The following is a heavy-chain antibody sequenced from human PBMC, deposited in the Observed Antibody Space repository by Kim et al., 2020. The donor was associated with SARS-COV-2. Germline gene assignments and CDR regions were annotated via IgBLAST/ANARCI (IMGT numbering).Heavy chain of an antibody. Sequence: GRTHYTPPLESRVTMSVDPAHNQFPLKLSSVTAADTAVYYCAGRLPYFDYWGQGTLVTVSS. D-gene: IGHD2-15*01. CDR3: AGRLPYFDY. V-gene: IGHV4-4*07. CDR2: GRT. J-gene: IGHJ4*02.